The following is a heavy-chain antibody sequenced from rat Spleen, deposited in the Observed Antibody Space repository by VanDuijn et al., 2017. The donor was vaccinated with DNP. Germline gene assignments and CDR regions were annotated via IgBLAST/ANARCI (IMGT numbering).Heavy chain of an antibody. Sequence: EVQLQESGPGLVKPSQSLSLTCSVTGYSITSSYRWNWIRKFPGNKLEWMGYINSAGSTNYNPSLKSRISITRDTSKNQFFLQLNSVTTEDTATYYCARWSTFFDYWGQGVMVTVSS. D-gene: IGHD3-1*01. CDR3: ARWSTFFDY. CDR1: GYSITSSYR. J-gene: IGHJ2*01. CDR2: INSAGST. V-gene: IGHV3-3*01.